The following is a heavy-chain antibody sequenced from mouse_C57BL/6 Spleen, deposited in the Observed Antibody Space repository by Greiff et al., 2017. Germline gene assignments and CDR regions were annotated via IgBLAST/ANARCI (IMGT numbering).Heavy chain of an antibody. V-gene: IGHV5-4*01. CDR1: GFTFSSYA. J-gene: IGHJ4*01. CDR3: ARDYSNECAIDY. D-gene: IGHD2-5*01. CDR2: FSAGGSYT. Sequence: VQLQQSGGGLVKPGGSLKLSCAASGFTFSSYAMSWVRQTPEKRLEWVATFSAGGSYTYYPDNVKGRFTISRDNAKNNLYLQMSHLKSEDTAMYYFARDYSNECAIDYWGQGTTVTVSS.